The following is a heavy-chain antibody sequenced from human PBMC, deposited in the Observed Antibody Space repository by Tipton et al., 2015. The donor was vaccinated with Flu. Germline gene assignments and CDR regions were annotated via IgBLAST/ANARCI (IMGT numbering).Heavy chain of an antibody. V-gene: IGHV4-4*07. CDR3: ATSVVGGRDY. J-gene: IGHJ4*02. CDR2: IYASGST. Sequence: TLSLTCTVSGDSMHNYYWNWIRQPAGKGLEWIGRIYASGSTTYNPSLESRVTISVDTTKNQFSRKLSSVTAADTAVYYCATSVVGGRDYWGQGALVTVSS. CDR1: GDSMHNYY. D-gene: IGHD1-26*01.